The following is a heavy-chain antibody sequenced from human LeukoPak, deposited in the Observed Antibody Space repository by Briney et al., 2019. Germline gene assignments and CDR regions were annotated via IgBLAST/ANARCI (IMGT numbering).Heavy chain of an antibody. D-gene: IGHD1-26*01. CDR1: GGSISSSSYY. Sequence: PSETLSLTCTVSGGSISSSSYYWGWLRQPPGKGLEWIGSIYYSGSTYYNPSLKSRVTISVDTSKNQFSLKLSSVTAADTAVYYCARGVGARVSFDYWGQGTLVTVSS. J-gene: IGHJ4*02. V-gene: IGHV4-39*07. CDR3: ARGVGARVSFDY. CDR2: IYYSGST.